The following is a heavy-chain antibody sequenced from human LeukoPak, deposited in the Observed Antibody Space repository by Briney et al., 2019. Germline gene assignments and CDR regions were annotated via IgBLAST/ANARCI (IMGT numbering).Heavy chain of an antibody. J-gene: IGHJ4*02. Sequence: GESLKISCKGSGYSFTSYWIGWVRQMPGKGLEWMGIIYPGDSDTRYSPSFQGQVTISADKSISTAYLQWSSLKASDTAMYYCARLLGQWSQTDRGGFDWGQGTLVTVSS. CDR3: ARLLGQWSQTDRGGFD. V-gene: IGHV5-51*01. CDR2: IYPGDSDT. CDR1: GYSFTSYW. D-gene: IGHD3-16*01.